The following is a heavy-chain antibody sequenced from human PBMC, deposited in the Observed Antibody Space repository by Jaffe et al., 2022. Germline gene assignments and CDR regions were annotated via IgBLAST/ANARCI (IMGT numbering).Heavy chain of an antibody. CDR3: ARSWQQLANWYFDL. V-gene: IGHV4-39*01. Sequence: QLQLQESGPGLVKPSETLSLTCTVSGGSISSSSYYWGWIRQPPGKGLEWIGSIYYSGSTYYNPSLKSRVTISVDTSKNQFSLKLSSVTAADTAVYYCARSWQQLANWYFDLWGRGTLVTVSS. CDR2: IYYSGST. CDR1: GGSISSSSYY. D-gene: IGHD6-13*01. J-gene: IGHJ2*01.